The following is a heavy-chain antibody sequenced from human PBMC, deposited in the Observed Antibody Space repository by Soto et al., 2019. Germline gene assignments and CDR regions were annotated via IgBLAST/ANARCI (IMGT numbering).Heavy chain of an antibody. CDR1: GFTVSSNY. CDR2: IYSGGST. D-gene: IGHD3-16*02. Sequence: EVQLVESGGGLVQPGGSLRLSCAASGFTVSSNYMSWVRQAPGKGLEWVPVIYSGGSTYYADSVKGRFTISRDNSKNTLYLQMNSLRAEDTAVYYCARDLNDYIWGSYRYLCVGAFDIWGQGTMVTVSS. V-gene: IGHV3-66*01. J-gene: IGHJ3*02. CDR3: ARDLNDYIWGSYRYLCVGAFDI.